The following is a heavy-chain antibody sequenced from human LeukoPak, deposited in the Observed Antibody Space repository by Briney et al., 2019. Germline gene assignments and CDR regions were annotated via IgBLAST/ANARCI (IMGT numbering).Heavy chain of an antibody. CDR2: ISTYNGNT. CDR3: ARLTYKYSSSWVVVDAFDI. J-gene: IGHJ3*02. Sequence: ASVKVSCKTSGYTFSSYGISWVRQAPGQGLEWMGWISTYNGNTNYAQKLQGRVTLTTDTSTSTAYMELRSLRSDDTAVFYCARLTYKYSSSWVVVDAFDIWGQGTMATVSS. CDR1: GYTFSSYG. V-gene: IGHV1-18*01. D-gene: IGHD6-6*01.